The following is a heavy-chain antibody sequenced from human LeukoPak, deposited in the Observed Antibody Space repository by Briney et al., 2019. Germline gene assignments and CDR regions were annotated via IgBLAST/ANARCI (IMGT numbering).Heavy chain of an antibody. CDR2: IYHSGST. J-gene: IGHJ4*02. V-gene: IGHV4-38-2*01. CDR3: ARLWFLEWLFDY. D-gene: IGHD3-3*01. CDR1: GYSISSGYY. Sequence: PSETLSLTCAVSGYSISSGYYWGWIRQPPGMGLWWIGSIYHSGSTYYNPSLKSRVTISVDTSKNQFSLKLSPVTAADTAVYYCARLWFLEWLFDYWGQGTLVTVSS.